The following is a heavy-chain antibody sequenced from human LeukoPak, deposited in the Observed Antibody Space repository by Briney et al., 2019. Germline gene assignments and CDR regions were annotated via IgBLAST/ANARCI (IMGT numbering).Heavy chain of an antibody. CDR1: GYTFTGYY. D-gene: IGHD3-10*01. CDR2: INPNSGGT. Sequence: ASVKVSCKASGYTFTGYYMHWVRQAPGQGLEWMGWINPNSGGTNYAQKFQGRVTMTRDTSISTAYMELSRLRSDDTAVYYCARVRITMVRGVIPIFDYWGQGTLVTVSS. CDR3: ARVRITMVRGVIPIFDY. V-gene: IGHV1-2*02. J-gene: IGHJ4*02.